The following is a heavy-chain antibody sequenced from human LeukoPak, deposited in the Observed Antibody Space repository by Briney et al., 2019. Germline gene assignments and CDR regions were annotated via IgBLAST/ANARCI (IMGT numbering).Heavy chain of an antibody. V-gene: IGHV3-7*01. CDR3: ARDPRFYESSGYWNY. J-gene: IGHJ4*02. D-gene: IGHD3-22*01. CDR1: GFTFSSYW. CDR2: IKQDGSEK. Sequence: GGSLRLSCAASGFTFSSYWMSWVRQAPGKGLEWVANIKQDGSEKYYVDSVRGRFTISRDNAKNSLYLQMNSLRAEDTAVYYCARDPRFYESSGYWNYWGQGTLVTVSS.